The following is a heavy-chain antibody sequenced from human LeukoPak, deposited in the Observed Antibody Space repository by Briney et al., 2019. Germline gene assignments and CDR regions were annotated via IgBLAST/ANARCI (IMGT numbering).Heavy chain of an antibody. V-gene: IGHV4-59*11. Sequence: SETLSLTCGVSGGSLSSHYWSWIRQPPGKGLEWIGYIYYTGSTDYNPSLKSRVTISVDTSKNQVSLKMNSVTAADTAVYYCARHRASYFDLWGQGTLVTVSS. CDR1: GGSLSSHY. J-gene: IGHJ4*02. CDR2: IYYTGST. CDR3: ARHRASYFDL.